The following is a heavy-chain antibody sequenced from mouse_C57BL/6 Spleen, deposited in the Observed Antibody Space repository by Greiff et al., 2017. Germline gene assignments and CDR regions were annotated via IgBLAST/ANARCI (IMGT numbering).Heavy chain of an antibody. V-gene: IGHV1-82*01. CDR3: ARSSSSGPFDY. CDR2: IYPGDGDT. D-gene: IGHD3-2*02. J-gene: IGHJ2*01. Sequence: QVQLQQSGPELVKPGASVKISCKASGYAFSSSWMNWVKQRPGKGLEWIGRIYPGDGDTNYNGKFKGKATLTADKSSSTAYMQLSSLTSEDSAVYFCARSSSSGPFDYRGQGTTLTVSS. CDR1: GYAFSSSW.